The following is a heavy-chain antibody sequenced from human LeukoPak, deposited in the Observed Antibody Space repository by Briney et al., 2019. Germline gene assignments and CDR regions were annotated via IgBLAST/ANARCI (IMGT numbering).Heavy chain of an antibody. D-gene: IGHD1-14*01. CDR3: ARAGGWYFDY. CDR1: GYTFTGYY. V-gene: IGHV1-8*02. CDR2: MNPNSGNT. J-gene: IGHJ4*02. Sequence: ASVKVSCKASGYTFTGYYMHWVRQAPGQGLEWMGWMNPNSGNTGYAQKFQGRVTMTRNTSISTAYMELSSLRSEDTAVYYCARAGGWYFDYWGQGTLVTVSS.